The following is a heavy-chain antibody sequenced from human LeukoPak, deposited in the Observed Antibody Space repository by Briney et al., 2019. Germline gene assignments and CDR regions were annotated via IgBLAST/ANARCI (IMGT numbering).Heavy chain of an antibody. J-gene: IGHJ6*03. D-gene: IGHD2-15*01. CDR2: IYDSGST. V-gene: IGHV4-59*08. CDR1: GGSTSSYY. CDR3: ARLGFCSGGSCPYYLYYMDV. Sequence: SETLSLTCTVSGGSTSSYYWSWIRQPPGKGLEWIAYIYDSGSTNSNPSLKSRVTISAETSKNEFSLKLSSVTAADTAVYYCARLGFCSGGSCPYYLYYMDVWGKGTTVTVSS.